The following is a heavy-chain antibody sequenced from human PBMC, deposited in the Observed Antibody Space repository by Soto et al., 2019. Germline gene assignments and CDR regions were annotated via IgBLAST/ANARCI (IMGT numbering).Heavy chain of an antibody. CDR1: GFTFSSYG. V-gene: IGHV3-33*01. CDR3: ARGYDFWSGLHYMDV. Sequence: GGSLRLSCAASGFTFSSYGMHWVRQAPGKGLEWVAVIWYDGSNKYYADSVKGRFTISRDNSKNTLYLQMNSLRAEDTAVYYCARGYDFWSGLHYMDVWGKGTTVTVSS. D-gene: IGHD3-3*01. J-gene: IGHJ6*03. CDR2: IWYDGSNK.